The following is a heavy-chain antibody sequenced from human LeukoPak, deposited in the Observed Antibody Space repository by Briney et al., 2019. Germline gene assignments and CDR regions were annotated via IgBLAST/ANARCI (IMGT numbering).Heavy chain of an antibody. D-gene: IGHD3-10*01. Sequence: ASVKVSCKASGYTFTSYGISWVRQAPGQGLEWMGRINPNSGGTNYAQKFQGRVTMTRDTSISTAYMELSRLRSDDTAVYYCARGLWFGPSPADYWGQGTLVTVSS. CDR2: INPNSGGT. CDR1: GYTFTSYG. J-gene: IGHJ4*02. CDR3: ARGLWFGPSPADY. V-gene: IGHV1-2*06.